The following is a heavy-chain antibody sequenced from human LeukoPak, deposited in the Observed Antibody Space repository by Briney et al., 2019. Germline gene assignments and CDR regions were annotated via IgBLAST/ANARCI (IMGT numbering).Heavy chain of an antibody. Sequence: GGSLRLSCAASGFTFSSYSMNWVRQAPGKGLEWVSSISSSSSYIYYADSVKGRFTISRDNAKNSLYLQMNSLRAEDTAVYYCARASYPSSSWYYYYYYGMDVWGQGTTVTVSS. D-gene: IGHD6-13*01. V-gene: IGHV3-21*01. CDR3: ARASYPSSSWYYYYYYGMDV. CDR2: ISSSSSYI. CDR1: GFTFSSYS. J-gene: IGHJ6*02.